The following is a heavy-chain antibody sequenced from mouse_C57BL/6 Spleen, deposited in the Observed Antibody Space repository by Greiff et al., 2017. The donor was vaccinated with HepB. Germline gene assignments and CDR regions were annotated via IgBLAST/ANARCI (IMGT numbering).Heavy chain of an antibody. J-gene: IGHJ4*01. D-gene: IGHD2-1*01. CDR1: GYTFTSYW. CDR2: IDPSDSYT. CDR3: ARGRGNYRVYAMDY. Sequence: QVQLQQPGAELVKPGASVKLSCKASGYTFTSYWMQWVKQRPGQGLEWIGEIDPSDSYTNYNQKFKGKATLTVDTSSSTSYMQLSSLTSEDSAVYYCARGRGNYRVYAMDYWGQGTSVTVSS. V-gene: IGHV1-50*01.